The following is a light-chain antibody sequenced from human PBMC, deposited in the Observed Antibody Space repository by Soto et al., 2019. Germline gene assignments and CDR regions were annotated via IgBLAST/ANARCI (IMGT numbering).Light chain of an antibody. J-gene: IGLJ3*02. CDR2: EVS. Sequence: QSALTQPASVSGSPGQSITISCTGTSSDVGGYNYVSWYQQHPGKAPKLMIYEVSNLPSGVSNRFSGSKSGNTASLTISGLQAEDEADYYCSSYTSSSTLDVFGGGTKLTVL. CDR1: SSDVGGYNY. V-gene: IGLV2-14*01. CDR3: SSYTSSSTLDV.